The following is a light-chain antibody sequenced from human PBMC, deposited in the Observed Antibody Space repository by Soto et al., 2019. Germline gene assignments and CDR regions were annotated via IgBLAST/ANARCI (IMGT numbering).Light chain of an antibody. Sequence: EIVMTQSPATLSVSPGERATLSCTASQSVRSNLAWYQQKPGQAPRLLIYGASTRAAGIPARFSGSGSGTEFTLTVSSLQPEDFAVYYCQQYNIWPLLTFGGGTKVEIQ. J-gene: IGKJ4*01. V-gene: IGKV3-15*01. CDR2: GAS. CDR3: QQYNIWPLLT. CDR1: QSVRSN.